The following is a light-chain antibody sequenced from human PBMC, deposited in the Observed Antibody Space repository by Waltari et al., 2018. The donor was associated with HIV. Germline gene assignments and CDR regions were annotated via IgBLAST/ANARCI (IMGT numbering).Light chain of an antibody. CDR2: EVS. CDR3: CSYASSTTLDV. V-gene: IGLV2-14*01. CDR1: SSDVGGYNY. J-gene: IGLJ2*01. Sequence: QSALTQPASVSGSPGQSITISCTGTSSDVGGYNYVPWYQQNPGKAPKLFIYEVSNRPSGFSNRFSGSKSGNPASLTISGLQAEDEADYYCCSYASSTTLDVFGGGTKLTVL.